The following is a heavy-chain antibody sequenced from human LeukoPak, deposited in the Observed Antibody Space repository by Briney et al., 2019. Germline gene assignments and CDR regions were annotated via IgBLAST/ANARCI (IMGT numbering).Heavy chain of an antibody. CDR1: GYTFTNYG. CDR2: ITAYNGNR. J-gene: IGHJ4*02. V-gene: IGHV1-18*01. CDR3: AREVRYSSSWSEFFDS. Sequence: ASVKVSCKASGYTFTNYGISWVRQAPGQGLEWMGWITAYNGNRNYAQNLQGRVTMTIDTSTSTAYMEVRSLRSDDTAVYYCAREVRYSSSWSEFFDSWGQGTLVTVSS. D-gene: IGHD6-13*01.